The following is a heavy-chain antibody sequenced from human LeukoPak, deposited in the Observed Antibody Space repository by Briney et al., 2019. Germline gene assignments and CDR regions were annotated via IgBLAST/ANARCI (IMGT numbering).Heavy chain of an antibody. CDR3: AKAGVRYSDSSALYAFDF. J-gene: IGHJ3*01. D-gene: IGHD3-22*01. CDR2: LYYSGST. CDR1: GGSISSASYF. Sequence: KPSETLSLTCTVSGGSISSASYFWGWIRQPPGKGLEWIGTLYYSGSTYYSASLKSRVAMSGDTSRNQFSLRLSSVNAADTAVYYCAKAGVRYSDSSALYAFDFWGPGTMVTVSS. V-gene: IGHV4-39*01.